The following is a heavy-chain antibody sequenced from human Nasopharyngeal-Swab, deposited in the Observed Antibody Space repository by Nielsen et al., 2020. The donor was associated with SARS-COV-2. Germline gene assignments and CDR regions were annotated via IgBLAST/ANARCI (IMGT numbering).Heavy chain of an antibody. Sequence: LRLSCAVYGWSVSGYYWSWVRQAPGKGLEWIGEINHSGSTNYNPSLKSRVTISVDTSKNQFSLKLNSVTAADTAVYYCARNFIVLTDYWGNWFDPWGQGTLVTVSS. D-gene: IGHD2-8*01. CDR2: INHSGST. V-gene: IGHV4-34*01. CDR3: ARNFIVLTDYWGNWFDP. J-gene: IGHJ5*02. CDR1: GWSVSGYY.